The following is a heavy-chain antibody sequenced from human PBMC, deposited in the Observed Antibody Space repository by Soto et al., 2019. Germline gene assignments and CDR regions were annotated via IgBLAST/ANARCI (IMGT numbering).Heavy chain of an antibody. CDR3: ARSRAPVAGTKRSSNWFDP. D-gene: IGHD6-19*01. V-gene: IGHV3-33*01. CDR2: IWYDGSNK. J-gene: IGHJ5*02. CDR1: GFTFSSYG. Sequence: PGGSLRLSCAASGFTFSSYGMHWVRQAPGKGLEWVAVIWYDGSNKYYADSVKGRFTISRDNSKNTLYLQMNSLRAEDTAVYYCARSRAPVAGTKRSSNWFDPWGQGTLVTVS.